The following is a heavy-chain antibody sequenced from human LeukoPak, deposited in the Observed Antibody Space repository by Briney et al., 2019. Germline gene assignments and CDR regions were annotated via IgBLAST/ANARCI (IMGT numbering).Heavy chain of an antibody. Sequence: GSLRLSCVVSGFTFRSYSMNWVRQAPGKGLEWIGRIYTSGSTNYNPSLKSRVTISVDTSKNQFSLKLSSVTAADTAVYYCASSDWKWLGVFDYWGQGTLVTVSS. D-gene: IGHD6-19*01. CDR3: ASSDWKWLGVFDY. V-gene: IGHV4-59*10. J-gene: IGHJ4*02. CDR2: IYTSGST. CDR1: GFTFRSYS.